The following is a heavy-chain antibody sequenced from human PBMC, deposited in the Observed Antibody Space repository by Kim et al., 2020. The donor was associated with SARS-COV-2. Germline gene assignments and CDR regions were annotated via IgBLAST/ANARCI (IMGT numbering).Heavy chain of an antibody. V-gene: IGHV4-59*08. CDR3: ARHQRGEYSNSMDV. D-gene: IGHD6-13*01. Sequence: SENLSLTCTVSGGSISSYYWSWIRQPPGKGLEWIGYIYYSGSTNYNPSLKSRVTISVDTSKNQFSLKLSSVTAADTAVYYCARHQRGEYSNSMDVWGQGTTVTVSS. J-gene: IGHJ6*02. CDR2: IYYSGST. CDR1: GGSISSYY.